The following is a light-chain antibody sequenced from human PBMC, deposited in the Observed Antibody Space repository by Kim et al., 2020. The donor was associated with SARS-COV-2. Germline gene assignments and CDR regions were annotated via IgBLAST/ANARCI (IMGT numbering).Light chain of an antibody. V-gene: IGLV2-14*03. J-gene: IGLJ3*02. CDR1: NLYIGRHNF. Sequence: QSFTISCTGTNLYIGRHNFVSWYQQRPGKAPKLMIYDVSQRPSGVSNRFSGSKSDNTASLTISGLQPEDEADYYCCSYRSSSTLVVFGGGTKLTVL. CDR3: CSYRSSSTLVV. CDR2: DVS.